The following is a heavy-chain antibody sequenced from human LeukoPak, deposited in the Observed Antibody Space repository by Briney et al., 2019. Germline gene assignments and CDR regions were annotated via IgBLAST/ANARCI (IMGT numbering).Heavy chain of an antibody. V-gene: IGHV4-59*08. D-gene: IGHD1-26*01. Sequence: SETLSLTCTVSGASMKSYHWSWIRQPPGKGLEWIGYIFYSGDTNYNPSLKSRVTLSVDTSKNQFSLNLRSVTAADTAVYYCARQPYMLGAYYFDYWDQGTLVTVSS. CDR2: IFYSGDT. J-gene: IGHJ4*02. CDR1: GASMKSYH. CDR3: ARQPYMLGAYYFDY.